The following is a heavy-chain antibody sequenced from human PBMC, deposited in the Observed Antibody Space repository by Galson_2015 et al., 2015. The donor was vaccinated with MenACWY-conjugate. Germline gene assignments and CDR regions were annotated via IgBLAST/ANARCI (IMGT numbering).Heavy chain of an antibody. Sequence: SGAEAKKPGESLKISCKGSGYAFTSDWIGWGGQMPGKGLEWMGIIHAGDSDTRYTPSFQGHVTISADKSINTAYLQWGSLEASDTAMYYCARQGFGSSSLDYWGQGTLVTVSS. CDR2: IHAGDSDT. J-gene: IGHJ4*02. D-gene: IGHD6-6*01. CDR1: GYAFTSDW. V-gene: IGHV5-51*01. CDR3: ARQGFGSSSLDY.